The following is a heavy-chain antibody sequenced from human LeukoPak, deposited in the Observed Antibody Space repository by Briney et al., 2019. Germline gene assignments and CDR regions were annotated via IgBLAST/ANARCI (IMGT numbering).Heavy chain of an antibody. CDR3: ARAAYMSSPDY. J-gene: IGHJ4*02. CDR1: GFTFTSYA. D-gene: IGHD6-6*01. CDR2: INSDGSST. Sequence: GGSLRLSCVASGFTFTSYAMSWVRQAPGKGLVWVSRINSDGSSTSYADSVKGRFTISRDNAKNTLYLQMSSLRGEDTAVYYCARAAYMSSPDYWGQGTLVTVSS. V-gene: IGHV3-74*01.